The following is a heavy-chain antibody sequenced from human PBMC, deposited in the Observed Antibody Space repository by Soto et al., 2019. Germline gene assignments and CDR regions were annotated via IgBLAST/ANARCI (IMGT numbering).Heavy chain of an antibody. V-gene: IGHV4-30-4*01. Sequence: QVQLQESGPGLVKPSQTLSLTCTVSGGSISSGDYYWSWIRQPPGKGLEWIGYIYYSGSTYYNPSLKSRVTISVDTSKNQFSLKLSSVTAADTAVYYCARGEVATIPWTFADWFDPWGQGTLVTVSS. CDR2: IYYSGST. CDR1: GGSISSGDYY. CDR3: ARGEVATIPWTFADWFDP. D-gene: IGHD5-12*01. J-gene: IGHJ5*02.